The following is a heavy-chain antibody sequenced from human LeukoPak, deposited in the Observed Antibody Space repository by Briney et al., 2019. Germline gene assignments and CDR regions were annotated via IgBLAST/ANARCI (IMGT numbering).Heavy chain of an antibody. D-gene: IGHD6-19*01. CDR3: ARDGGGIAVAGTGDFDY. Sequence: PGGSLRLSCAASGFTFNFYWMSWVRQAPGKGLEWVATIKRDGTEKYYVDPVKGRFTISRDNAKNSLYLQMNSLRAEDTAVYYCARDGGGIAVAGTGDFDYWGQGTLVTVSS. CDR2: IKRDGTEK. J-gene: IGHJ4*02. CDR1: GFTFNFYW. V-gene: IGHV3-7*01.